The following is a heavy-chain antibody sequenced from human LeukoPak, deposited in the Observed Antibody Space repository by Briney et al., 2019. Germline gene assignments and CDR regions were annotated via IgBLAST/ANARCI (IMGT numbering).Heavy chain of an antibody. V-gene: IGHV1-2*02. Sequence: ASVKVSCKASGYTVTDYYIHWVRQAPGQGLEWMAWMNPNSGGTSYAQKFQGRVTMTRDTSISTAYMELSRLRFDDTAVYYCARNKEGKSLDYWGQGTLVTVSS. J-gene: IGHJ4*02. CDR1: GYTVTDYY. CDR3: ARNKEGKSLDY. CDR2: MNPNSGGT.